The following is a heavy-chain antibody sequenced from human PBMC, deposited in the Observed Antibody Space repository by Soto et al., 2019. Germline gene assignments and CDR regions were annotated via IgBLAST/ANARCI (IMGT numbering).Heavy chain of an antibody. CDR2: IFHTGNT. Sequence: SETLSLTCAVSGGSPSSVGYSWNWIRQPPGRGLEWIGYIFHTGNTYYNPSLRRRVTISIERSKSQFSLKLISVTAADTAVDFGAGGTLFGCTWRIDPWGQGTLVTVSS. V-gene: IGHV4-30-2*01. CDR1: GGSPSSVGYS. CDR3: AGGTLFGCTWRIDP. J-gene: IGHJ5*02. D-gene: IGHD3-3*01.